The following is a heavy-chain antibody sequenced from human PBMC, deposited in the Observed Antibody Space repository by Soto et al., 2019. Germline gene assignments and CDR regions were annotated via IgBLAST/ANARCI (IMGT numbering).Heavy chain of an antibody. Sequence: ASLKVSCKASGYPFTGYFIHWVRQAPGQGLEWMGWINSNSGDTNYAQKFQGWVTMTRDTSISTVYVELSRLKSDDTAVYFCARQARGHSFDIWGQGTMVTVSS. J-gene: IGHJ3*02. CDR1: GYPFTGYF. CDR2: INSNSGDT. CDR3: ARQARGHSFDI. V-gene: IGHV1-2*04.